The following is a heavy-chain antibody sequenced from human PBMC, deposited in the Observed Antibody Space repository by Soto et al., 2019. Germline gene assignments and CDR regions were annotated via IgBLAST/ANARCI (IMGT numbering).Heavy chain of an antibody. V-gene: IGHV4-59*01. CDR3: ARESYYGSGATVVAY. J-gene: IGHJ4*02. CDR2: IYYSGTT. D-gene: IGHD3-10*01. Sequence: SDTLSLTCTVSGCSISGYYWSWIRQPPGEGLEWIGYIYYSGTTSYNPSLNSRVTMSVDTSKNQFSLKVNSVTAADTAVYYCARESYYGSGATVVAYWGQGTLVTVS. CDR1: GCSISGYY.